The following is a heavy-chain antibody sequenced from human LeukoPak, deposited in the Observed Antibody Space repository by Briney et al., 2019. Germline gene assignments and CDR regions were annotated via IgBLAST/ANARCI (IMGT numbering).Heavy chain of an antibody. J-gene: IGHJ4*02. CDR1: GGSISSYY. D-gene: IGHD3-10*01. V-gene: IGHV4-4*07. CDR2: IYTSGST. Sequence: SETLSLTCTVSGGSISSYYWSWIRQPAGKGLEWIGRIYTSGSTNYNPSLKSRVTMSVDTSKNQFSLKLSSVTAADTAVYYCARDGYVELHKYFDYWGQGTLVTVSS. CDR3: ARDGYVELHKYFDY.